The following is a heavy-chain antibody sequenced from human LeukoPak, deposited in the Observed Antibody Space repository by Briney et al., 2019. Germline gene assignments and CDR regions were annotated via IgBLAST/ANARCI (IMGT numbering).Heavy chain of an antibody. CDR1: GYTFTSYA. Sequence: ASVKVSCKASGYTFTSYAMNWVRQAPGQGLEWMGWINTNTGNPTYAQGFTGRFVFSLDTSVSTAYLQISSLKAEDTAVYYCARVREELYGSGSYYKFWFDPWGQGTLVTVSS. CDR2: INTNTGNP. V-gene: IGHV7-4-1*02. J-gene: IGHJ5*02. CDR3: ARVREELYGSGSYYKFWFDP. D-gene: IGHD3-10*01.